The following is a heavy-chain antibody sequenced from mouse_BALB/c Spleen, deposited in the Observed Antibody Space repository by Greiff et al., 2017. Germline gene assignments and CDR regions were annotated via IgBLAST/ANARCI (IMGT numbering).Heavy chain of an antibody. J-gene: IGHJ4*01. D-gene: IGHD2-1*01. CDR1: GFNIKDTY. V-gene: IGHV14-3*02. Sequence: EVQLQQSGAELVKPGASVKLSCTASGFNIKDTYMHWVKQRPEQGLEWIGRIDPANGNTKYDPKFQGKATITADTSSNTAYLQLSSLTSEDTAVYYCARYPYGKRGMDYWGQGTSVTVSS. CDR2: IDPANGNT. CDR3: ARYPYGKRGMDY.